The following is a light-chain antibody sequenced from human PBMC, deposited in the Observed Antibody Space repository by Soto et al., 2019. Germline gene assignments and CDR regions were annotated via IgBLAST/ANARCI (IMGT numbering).Light chain of an antibody. J-gene: IGKJ1*01. V-gene: IGKV3D-15*01. CDR1: QSVSSY. CDR2: DAS. CDR3: HQYNNFWT. Sequence: EIVLTQSPGTLSLSPGERATLSCRASQSVSSYLAWYQQKPCQAPRLLIYDASNRATGIPARFSGSGSGTEFTLTISSLQSEDFGLYYWHQYNNFWTFGQGTKV.